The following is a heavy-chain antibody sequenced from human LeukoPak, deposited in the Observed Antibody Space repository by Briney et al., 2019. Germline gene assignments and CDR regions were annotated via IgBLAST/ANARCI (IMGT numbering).Heavy chain of an antibody. Sequence: GASVKVSCKASGYTYTSYGISWVRQAPGQGLEWMGWISAYNGNTNNAQKVQGRVTMTTDTSTSTAYMELRSLRSDDTAVYYCARAYSSSPLPDYWGQGTLVTVSS. V-gene: IGHV1-18*01. CDR2: ISAYNGNT. D-gene: IGHD6-6*01. J-gene: IGHJ4*02. CDR1: GYTYTSYG. CDR3: ARAYSSSPLPDY.